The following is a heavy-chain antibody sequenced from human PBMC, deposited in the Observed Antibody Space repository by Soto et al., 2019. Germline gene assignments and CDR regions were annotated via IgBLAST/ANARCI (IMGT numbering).Heavy chain of an antibody. J-gene: IGHJ3*02. CDR1: GFTFSGNW. CDR2: INTDGGSS. CDR3: EREAGYCSRTSCYRRAFDT. D-gene: IGHD2-2*01. Sequence: EVQLVESGGDLVQPGGSLRLSCAASGFTFSGNWMHWVRQVPGKGLEWVSRINTDGGSSAYADSVKGRFTISRDNAKNTLYLQMNGLRAEDTAVYYCEREAGYCSRTSCYRRAFDTWGQGTTVTV. V-gene: IGHV3-74*03.